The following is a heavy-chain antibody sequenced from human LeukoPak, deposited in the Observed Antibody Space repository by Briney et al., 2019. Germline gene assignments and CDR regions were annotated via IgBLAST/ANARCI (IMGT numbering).Heavy chain of an antibody. V-gene: IGHV3-20*04. CDR3: AKDLHYGSADY. D-gene: IGHD3-10*01. CDR1: GFTFDDYG. CDR2: INWNGGST. J-gene: IGHJ4*02. Sequence: GGSLRLSCAASGFTFDDYGMSWVRQAPGKGLEWVSGINWNGGSTGYADSVKGRFTISRDNAKNSLYLQMNSLRAEDTAVYYCAKDLHYGSADYWGQGTLVTVSS.